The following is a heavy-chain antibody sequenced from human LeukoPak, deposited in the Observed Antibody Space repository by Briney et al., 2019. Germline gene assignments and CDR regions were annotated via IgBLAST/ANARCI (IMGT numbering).Heavy chain of an antibody. D-gene: IGHD1-26*01. Sequence: SETLSLTCSVSGGSISIYYWTWIRQPPGKGLEWIGSIYYSGSTYYNPSLKSRVTISVDTSKNQFSLKLSSVTAADTAVYYCARLRSGSYAGNAFDIWGQGTMVTVSS. CDR1: GGSISIYY. V-gene: IGHV4-39*07. J-gene: IGHJ3*02. CDR3: ARLRSGSYAGNAFDI. CDR2: IYYSGST.